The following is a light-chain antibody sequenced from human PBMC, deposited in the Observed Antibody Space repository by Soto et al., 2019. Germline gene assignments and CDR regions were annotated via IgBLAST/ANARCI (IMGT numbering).Light chain of an antibody. V-gene: IGKV3-11*01. Sequence: ETVLTQSPATLSLSPGERATLSCRASQSVSSQLAWYQQKPGQAPRLLIYDASNRATGIPDRFRGSGSGTDFTLTISSLEPEDCAVYFCQQRNNWPLTFGGGTKVEI. CDR1: QSVSSQ. CDR3: QQRNNWPLT. J-gene: IGKJ4*01. CDR2: DAS.